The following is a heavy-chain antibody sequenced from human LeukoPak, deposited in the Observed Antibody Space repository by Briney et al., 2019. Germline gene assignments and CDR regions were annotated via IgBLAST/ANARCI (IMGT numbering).Heavy chain of an antibody. CDR3: ARERDCRSTSCLDAFDI. CDR2: ISSSSSYT. Sequence: GESLRLSCAASGFTFSDYYMSWIRQAPGKGLEWISYISSSSSYTTYADSVRGRFTISRDNAKNSLYVQMNYLRAEDTAVYYCARERDCRSTSCLDAFDIWGQGTMVTVSS. CDR1: GFTFSDYY. V-gene: IGHV3-11*06. J-gene: IGHJ3*02. D-gene: IGHD2-2*01.